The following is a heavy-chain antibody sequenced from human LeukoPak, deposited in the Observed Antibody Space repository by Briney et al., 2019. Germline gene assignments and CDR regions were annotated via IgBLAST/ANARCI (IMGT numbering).Heavy chain of an antibody. CDR3: ARVGLLKGYYYYMDV. CDR1: GGSISNYY. J-gene: IGHJ6*03. D-gene: IGHD3-10*01. CDR2: IYSSGST. V-gene: IGHV4-4*07. Sequence: SETLSLTCTVSGGSISNYYWSWIRQSAGKGLEWIGRIYSSGSTNYNPSLKSRVTMSVDTSKNQFSLKLSSVTAADTAVYYCARVGLLKGYYYYMDVWGKGTTVTVSS.